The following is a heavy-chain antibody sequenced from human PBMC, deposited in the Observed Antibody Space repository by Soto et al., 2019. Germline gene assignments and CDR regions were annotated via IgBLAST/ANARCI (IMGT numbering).Heavy chain of an antibody. CDR1: GYTFTYYW. CDR2: TYPFDSDT. D-gene: IGHD1-26*01. V-gene: IGHV5-51*01. CDR3: GRHYGGATTGIDY. J-gene: IGHJ4*01. Sequence: PGESLKISCSGSGYTFTYYWIGWVRQMPGKGLEWMGVTYPFDSDTRYSPSFQGRVTISAVQSTNTAYLELSRLQASDTAIYYWGRHYGGATTGIDYWGQGTLVTVS.